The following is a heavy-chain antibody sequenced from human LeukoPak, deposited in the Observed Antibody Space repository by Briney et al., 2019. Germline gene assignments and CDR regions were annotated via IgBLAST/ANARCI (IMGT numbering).Heavy chain of an antibody. D-gene: IGHD5-18*01. J-gene: IGHJ4*02. CDR3: ARAGTADVDTAMVYFDY. CDR2: IIPIFGTA. V-gene: IGHV1-69*13. Sequence: ASVKVSCKASGVTFSSYAISWVRQAPGQGLEWMGGIIPIFGTANYAQKFQGRVTITADESTSTAYMELSSLRSEDTAVYYCARAGTADVDTAMVYFDYWGQGTLVTVSS. CDR1: GVTFSSYA.